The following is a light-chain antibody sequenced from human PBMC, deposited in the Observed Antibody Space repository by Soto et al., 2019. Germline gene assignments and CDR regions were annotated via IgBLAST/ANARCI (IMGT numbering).Light chain of an antibody. J-gene: IGKJ5*01. CDR2: DAS. CDR1: QNINNY. V-gene: IGKV1-33*01. Sequence: IWMTPSPSSLSASVVDRVTITCQASQNINNYLNWYQQKPGRAPKLLIYDASNLEAGVPSRFRGSGSGTDFTFTISRLQPEDIATYYCQQYENLPTFGQGTRLEIK. CDR3: QQYENLPT.